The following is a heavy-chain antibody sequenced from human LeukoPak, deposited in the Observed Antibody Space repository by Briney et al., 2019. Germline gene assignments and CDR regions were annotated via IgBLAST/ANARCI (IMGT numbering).Heavy chain of an antibody. V-gene: IGHV4-30-2*01. CDR3: AEIRRPSY. CDR1: GGSISSGGYS. J-gene: IGHJ4*02. CDR2: IYHSGST. Sequence: PSETLSLTCAVSGGSISSGGYSWSWIRQPPGKGLEWIGYIYHSGSTYYNPSLKSRVTISVDTSKNQFSLKLSSVTAADTAVYYCAEIRRPSYWGQGTLVTVSS.